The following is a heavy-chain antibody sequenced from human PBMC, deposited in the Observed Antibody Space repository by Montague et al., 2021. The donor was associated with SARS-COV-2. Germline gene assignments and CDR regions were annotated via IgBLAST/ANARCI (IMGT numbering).Heavy chain of an antibody. CDR3: ASRGAVAGKVYFQH. V-gene: IGHV4-4*02. J-gene: IGHJ1*01. CDR2: IYHSGST. CDR1: GGSISSSNW. D-gene: IGHD6-19*01. Sequence: SETLSLTCAVSGGSISSSNWWSWVRQPPGKGLEWIGDIYHSGSTNNNPSLKSRVTISVDNSKNQFSLKLSSVTAADTAVYYFASRGAVAGKVYFQHWGQGTLVTVSS.